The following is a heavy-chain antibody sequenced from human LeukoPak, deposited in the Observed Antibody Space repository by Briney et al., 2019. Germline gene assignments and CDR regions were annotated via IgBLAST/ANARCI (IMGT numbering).Heavy chain of an antibody. V-gene: IGHV3-21*01. CDR1: GFTFSSYS. J-gene: IGHJ4*02. D-gene: IGHD2-8*02. CDR3: ARDRYWTGEHYYFDY. CDR2: ISSSGDYT. Sequence: GGSLRLSCAASGFTFSSYSMNWVRQAPGKGLEWVSSISSSGDYTNYADSVKGRFTISRDNPKNSLYLQMNSLRAEDTAVYYCARDRYWTGEHYYFDYWGQGTLVTVSS.